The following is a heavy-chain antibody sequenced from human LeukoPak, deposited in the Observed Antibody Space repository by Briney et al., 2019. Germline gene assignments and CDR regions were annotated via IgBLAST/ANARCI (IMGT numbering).Heavy chain of an antibody. CDR1: GGSVSSTNHY. Sequence: SETLSLTCTVSGGSVSSTNHYWGWIRPRPGKGLEWIGSIYYSGNTYYNRSLNSRVPMSVDTSKNHFFLSLSSVSAADTAVYYCARHRLWLTLPDYWGQGTLCTVSS. J-gene: IGHJ4*02. V-gene: IGHV4-39*01. CDR2: IYYSGNT. CDR3: ARHRLWLTLPDY. D-gene: IGHD6-19*01.